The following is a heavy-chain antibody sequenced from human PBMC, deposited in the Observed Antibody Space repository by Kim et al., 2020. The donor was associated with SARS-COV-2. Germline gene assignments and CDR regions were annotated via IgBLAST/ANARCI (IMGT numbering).Heavy chain of an antibody. Sequence: YAKKCQGRGTMTREPSTSTVYMELSSLRSEDTAVYYCARDQTTVTTALGYWGQGTLVTVSS. CDR3: ARDQTTVTTALGY. D-gene: IGHD4-17*01. J-gene: IGHJ4*02. V-gene: IGHV1-46*01.